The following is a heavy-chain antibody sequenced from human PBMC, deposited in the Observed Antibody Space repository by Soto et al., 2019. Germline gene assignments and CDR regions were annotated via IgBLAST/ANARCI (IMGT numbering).Heavy chain of an antibody. CDR2: IYYSGST. V-gene: IGHV4-31*03. J-gene: IGHJ3*02. D-gene: IGHD3-10*01. CDR3: ARDRGTGYYLTAFDI. Sequence: SETLSLTCTVSGGSISSGGYYWSWIRQHPGKGLEWIGYIYYSGSTYCNPSLKSRVTISVDTSKNQFSLKLSSVTAADTAVYYCARDRGTGYYLTAFDIWGQGTMVTVS. CDR1: GGSISSGGYY.